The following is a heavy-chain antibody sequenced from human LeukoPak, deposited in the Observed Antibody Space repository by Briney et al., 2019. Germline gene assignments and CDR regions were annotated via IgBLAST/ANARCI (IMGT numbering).Heavy chain of an antibody. CDR2: IWYGGSNK. D-gene: IGHD3-3*01. CDR3: AKDRGAFGVASPFDY. V-gene: IGHV3-30*02. CDR1: GFTFSSYW. Sequence: PGGSLRLSCAASGFTFSSYWMSWVRQAPGKGLEWVAVIWYGGSNKYYADSVKGRFTISRDNSKNTLYLQMNSLRAEDTAVYYCAKDRGAFGVASPFDYWGQGTLVTVSS. J-gene: IGHJ4*02.